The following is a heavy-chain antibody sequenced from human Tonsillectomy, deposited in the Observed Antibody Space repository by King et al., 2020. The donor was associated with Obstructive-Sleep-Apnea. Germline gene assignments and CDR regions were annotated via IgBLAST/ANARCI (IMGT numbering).Heavy chain of an antibody. CDR2: IYYDGST. J-gene: IGHJ4*02. CDR1: GGSISSSSFY. CDR3: VGVQGYTYGYRKYYFDY. V-gene: IGHV4-39*07. Sequence: QLQESGPGLVKPSETLSLTCTVSGGSISSSSFYWGWIRQPPGKGLECLGSIYYDGSTYYNPSLKSRITISVGTSKNQFSLKLSSVTAADPAVYYCVGVQGYTYGYRKYYFDYWGQGTLVTVSS. D-gene: IGHD5-18*01.